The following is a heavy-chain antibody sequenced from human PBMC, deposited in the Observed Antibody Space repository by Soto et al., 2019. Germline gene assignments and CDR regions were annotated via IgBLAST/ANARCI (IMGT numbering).Heavy chain of an antibody. D-gene: IGHD1-7*01. Sequence: SVKVCCEASGGTFSSYAMSWVRQAPGQGLEWMGGIIPIFGTANYAQKFQGRVTITADESTSTAYMELSSLRSEDTAVYYCARDRGGITGTTFFYYGMDVWGQGTTVTVSS. CDR2: IIPIFGTA. J-gene: IGHJ6*02. V-gene: IGHV1-69*13. CDR1: GGTFSSYA. CDR3: ARDRGGITGTTFFYYGMDV.